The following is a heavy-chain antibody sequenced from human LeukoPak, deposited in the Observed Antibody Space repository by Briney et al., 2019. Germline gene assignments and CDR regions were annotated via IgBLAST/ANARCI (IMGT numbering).Heavy chain of an antibody. V-gene: IGHV3-23*01. Sequence: GGSLRLSCAASGFTFSSYAMSWVRQAPGKGLEWVSPICGSGGSTYYADSVKGDFTISRDTSQHTLYLQMTTARAEAPALYLLPKDIPIAGIVGVTSTMCDYWGQGTLVSVSS. D-gene: IGHD1-26*01. J-gene: IGHJ4*02. CDR2: ICGSGGST. CDR1: GFTFSSYA. CDR3: PKDIPIAGIVGVTSTMCDY.